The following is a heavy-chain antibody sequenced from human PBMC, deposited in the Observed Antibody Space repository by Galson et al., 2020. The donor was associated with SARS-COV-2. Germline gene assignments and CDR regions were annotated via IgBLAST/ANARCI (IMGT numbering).Heavy chain of an antibody. Sequence: SETLSLTCTVSGGSISSTDSYWSWIRQSPGKGLEWIGYIYYSGNTYYNPSLKSRVTMSVDTSKNQFSLKLTSVTAADTAVYYCARDFWSRYYLDSWGQGTPVTVSS. D-gene: IGHD3-3*01. V-gene: IGHV4-30-4*01. CDR3: ARDFWSRYYLDS. J-gene: IGHJ4*02. CDR2: IYYSGNT. CDR1: GGSISSTDSY.